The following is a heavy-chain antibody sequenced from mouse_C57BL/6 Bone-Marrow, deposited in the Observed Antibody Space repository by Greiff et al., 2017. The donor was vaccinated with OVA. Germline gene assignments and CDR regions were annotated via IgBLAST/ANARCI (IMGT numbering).Heavy chain of an antibody. J-gene: IGHJ4*01. D-gene: IGHD6-1*01. CDR3: AKALWFYAMDY. CDR1: GYTFTSYW. Sequence: QVQLQQPGAELVMPGASVKLSCKASGYTFTSYWMHWVKQRPGQGLEWIGEIDPSDSDTNYNQKFKGKSTLTVDKSSSTAYMQLSSLTSEDSAVYSCAKALWFYAMDYWGQGTSVTVSS. CDR2: IDPSDSDT. V-gene: IGHV1-69*01.